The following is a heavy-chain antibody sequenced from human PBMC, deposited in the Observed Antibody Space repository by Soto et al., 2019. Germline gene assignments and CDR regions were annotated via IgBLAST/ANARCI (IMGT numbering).Heavy chain of an antibody. CDR2: IYTSGIT. CDR3: ARDRDWFDP. Sequence: SETLSLTCAVSGGSISSFYWSWIRQPAGKGLEWIGHIYTSGITNYTPSLKSRVTMSIDTSKNEFSLKLSSVTAADTAVYYCARDRDWFDPWGHGTLVTVSS. V-gene: IGHV4-4*07. J-gene: IGHJ5*02. CDR1: GGSISSFY.